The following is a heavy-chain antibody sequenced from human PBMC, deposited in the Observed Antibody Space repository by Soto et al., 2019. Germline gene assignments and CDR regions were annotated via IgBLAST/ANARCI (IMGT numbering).Heavy chain of an antibody. CDR2: ISGSGGST. J-gene: IGHJ4*02. Sequence: PGGSLRLSCAVSGFTFSSYAMSWVRQAPGKGLEWVSAISGSGGSTYYADSVKGRFTISRDNSKNTLYLQMNSLRAEDTAVYYCAKDWGSGYYDSSGFDYWGQETLVTVYS. V-gene: IGHV3-23*01. CDR1: GFTFSSYA. CDR3: AKDWGSGYYDSSGFDY. D-gene: IGHD3-22*01.